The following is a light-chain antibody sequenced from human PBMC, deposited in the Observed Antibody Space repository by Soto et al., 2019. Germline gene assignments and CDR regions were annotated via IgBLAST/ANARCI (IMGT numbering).Light chain of an antibody. CDR1: SSDVGGYNY. J-gene: IGLJ1*01. CDR2: DVT. CDR3: GSCTISSTPYV. V-gene: IGLV2-14*01. Sequence: QSVLTQPASVSGSPGQSITISCTGTSSDVGGYNYVSWYQQHPVKAPKLMIYDVTNRPSGVSDRFSGSKSGNTASLTISGLQAEDEADYYCGSCTISSTPYVFGTGTKVTVL.